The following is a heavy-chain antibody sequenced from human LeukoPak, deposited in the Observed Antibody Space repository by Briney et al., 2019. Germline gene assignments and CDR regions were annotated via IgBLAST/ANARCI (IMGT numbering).Heavy chain of an antibody. CDR2: ISYDGSNK. D-gene: IGHD2-15*01. Sequence: GRSLRLSCAASGFTFSSYGMHWVRQAPGKGLDWVAVISYDGSNKYYADSVRGRFTISRDNSKNTLYLQMNSLRAEDTAVYYCAKEGPRSDIVVVVAAVYGMDVWGQGTTVTVSS. V-gene: IGHV3-30*18. CDR3: AKEGPRSDIVVVVAAVYGMDV. J-gene: IGHJ6*02. CDR1: GFTFSSYG.